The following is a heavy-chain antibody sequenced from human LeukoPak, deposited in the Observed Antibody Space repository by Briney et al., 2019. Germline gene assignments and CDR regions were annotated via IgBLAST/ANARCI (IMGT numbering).Heavy chain of an antibody. J-gene: IGHJ4*02. D-gene: IGHD5-24*01. CDR2: IYYSGST. Sequence: SQTMFLTSLVTDRSISSYYWSWIRHPPGEGLDWIGYIYYSGSTDYNLSLKRRVPIPVDRPKHQLSLNLSSETPADTAIYYCARGGHGYNYGGQGTLVTVSS. CDR1: DRSISSYY. CDR3: ARGGHGYNY. V-gene: IGHV4-59*01.